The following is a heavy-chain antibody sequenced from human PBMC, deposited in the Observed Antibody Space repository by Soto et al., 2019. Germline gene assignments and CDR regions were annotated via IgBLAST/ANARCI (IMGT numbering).Heavy chain of an antibody. D-gene: IGHD2-21*02. J-gene: IGHJ6*02. CDR3: ARDLWGYCGTDCYPLDV. CDR1: GGSISRYY. Sequence: SETLSLSCTVSGGSISRYYWSWIRQPPGKGLEWIGYLYNTGSTIYNPSLESRVTISVDTSKNQFSLKLNSVTAADTAVYYCARDLWGYCGTDCYPLDVWGPGTTVTVS. CDR2: LYNTGST. V-gene: IGHV4-59*01.